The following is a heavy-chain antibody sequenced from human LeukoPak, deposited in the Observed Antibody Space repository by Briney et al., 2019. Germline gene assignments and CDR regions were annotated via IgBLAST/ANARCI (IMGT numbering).Heavy chain of an antibody. D-gene: IGHD3-16*01. V-gene: IGHV1-46*01. CDR2: INPSGGST. J-gene: IGHJ4*02. CDR1: GYTFTSYY. Sequence: ASVKVSCKASGYTFTSYYMHWVRQAPGQGLEWMGIINPSGGSTSYAQKFQGRVTMTRDTSTSTVYMELSSLRSEDTAVYYCARANYDYVWGSYVYFDYWGQGTLVTVSS. CDR3: ARANYDYVWGSYVYFDY.